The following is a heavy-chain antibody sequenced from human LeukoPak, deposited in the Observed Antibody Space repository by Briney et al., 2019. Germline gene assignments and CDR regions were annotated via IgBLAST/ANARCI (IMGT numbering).Heavy chain of an antibody. D-gene: IGHD3-3*01. J-gene: IGHJ6*03. CDR2: INAGNGNT. CDR1: GYTFTSYT. Sequence: ASVKVSCKASGYTFTSYTIHWVRQAPGQRLEWMGWINAGNGNTKYSQEFQDRVTITRDTSASTAYMELSSLRSEDMAVYYCARARYETRIWPKSRYDCYHYMDVWGKGTTVTVSS. V-gene: IGHV1-3*03. CDR3: ARARYETRIWPKSRYDCYHYMDV.